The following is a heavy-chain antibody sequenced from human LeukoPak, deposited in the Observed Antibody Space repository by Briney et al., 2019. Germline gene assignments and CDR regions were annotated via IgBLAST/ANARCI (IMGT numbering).Heavy chain of an antibody. CDR2: MNPNSGNT. Sequence: ASVKVSCKASGYTFTSYDINWVRQATGQGLEWMRWMNPNSGNTGYAQKFQGRVTMTRNTSISTAYMELSSLRSEDTAVYYCATIAARPNWFDPWGQGTLVTVSS. CDR3: ATIAARPNWFDP. J-gene: IGHJ5*02. V-gene: IGHV1-8*01. CDR1: GYTFTSYD. D-gene: IGHD6-6*01.